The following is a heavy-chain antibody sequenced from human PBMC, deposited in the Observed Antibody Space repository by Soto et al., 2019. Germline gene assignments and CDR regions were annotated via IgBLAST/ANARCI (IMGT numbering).Heavy chain of an antibody. CDR2: ISAYNGNT. V-gene: IGHV1-18*01. CDR3: ARDSSSACDRPFDY. Sequence: QVQLVQFGAEVKKPGASVKVSCKASGYIFTSYGISWVRQAPGQGLEWMGWISAYNGNTDYAQKLQDRVTMTPDTYTSTAYMELRSLRSDETAVDYCARDSSSACDRPFDYWSQGSLVTVSS. J-gene: IGHJ4*02. CDR1: GYIFTSYG. D-gene: IGHD2-2*01.